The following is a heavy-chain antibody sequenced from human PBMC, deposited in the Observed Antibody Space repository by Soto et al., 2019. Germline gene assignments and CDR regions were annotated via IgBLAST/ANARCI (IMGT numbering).Heavy chain of an antibody. J-gene: IGHJ6*04. D-gene: IGHD3-9*01. CDR3: ARVVGMTGYFPLVDYYYGMDV. Sequence: SVKVSFKASCYTFTRYGISWVRQAPAQGLAWMGCISAYNGNTYYAQKLQDRVTMTTETSTKTPYMELRSLRSDDTAVYYCARVVGMTGYFPLVDYYYGMDVWGKGTTVTVS. CDR2: ISAYNGNT. V-gene: IGHV1-18*04. CDR1: CYTFTRYG.